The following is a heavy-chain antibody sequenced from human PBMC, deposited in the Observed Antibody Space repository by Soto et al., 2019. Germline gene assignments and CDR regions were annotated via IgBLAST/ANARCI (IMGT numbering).Heavy chain of an antibody. CDR1: GGSFSGYY. V-gene: IGHV4-34*01. CDR3: ARGGIVVVPAARRFDP. D-gene: IGHD2-2*01. J-gene: IGHJ5*02. Sequence: QVQLQQWGAGLLKPSETLSLTCAVYGGSFSGYYWSWIRQPPGKGLEWIGEINHSGSTNYNPSLRSRVTISVDTSITQSSLKLCSVPAAVTAVYYCARGGIVVVPAARRFDPWGQGPLVTVSS. CDR2: INHSGST.